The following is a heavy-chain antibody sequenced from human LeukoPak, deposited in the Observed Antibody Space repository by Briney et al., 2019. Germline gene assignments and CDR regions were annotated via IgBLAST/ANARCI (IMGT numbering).Heavy chain of an antibody. V-gene: IGHV3-49*03. J-gene: IGHJ5*02. D-gene: IGHD1-26*01. Sequence: PGGSLRLSCTASGFAFGDYAVGWFRQAPGKGLEWVGFIRRKADGGTTEYAASVKGRFTISRDDSKSIASLQMNSLKPEDTAVYYCARGREYSGSYWFDPWGQGTLVTVSS. CDR2: IRRKADGGTT. CDR3: ARGREYSGSYWFDP. CDR1: GFAFGDYA.